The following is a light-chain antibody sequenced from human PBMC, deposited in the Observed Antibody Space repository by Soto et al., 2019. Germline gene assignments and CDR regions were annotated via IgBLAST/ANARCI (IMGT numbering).Light chain of an antibody. CDR3: QSYDSSLSVWM. V-gene: IGLV1-40*01. CDR2: ENS. J-gene: IGLJ3*02. Sequence: QSVLTQPPSGSGAPGQRVTISCAGSDSNIGAGSDVHWYQHLPGTAPKLLIYENSNRPSGVPDRFSGSKSGTSGSLDITGLQSEDEADYYCQSYDSSLSVWMFGGGTKLTVL. CDR1: DSNIGAGSD.